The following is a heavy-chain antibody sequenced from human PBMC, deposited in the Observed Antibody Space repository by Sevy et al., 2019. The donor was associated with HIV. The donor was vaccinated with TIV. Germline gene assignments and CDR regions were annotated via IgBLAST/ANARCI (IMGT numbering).Heavy chain of an antibody. Sequence: GGSLRLSCAASGFTFSSYTMNWVRQAPGKGLEWVSSISSSSSYIYYADSVKGRFTISRDNAKNSLYLQMNSLRAEDTAVYDCARDLSVVVVAATQLGVEDYWGQGTLVTVSS. CDR1: GFTFSSYT. D-gene: IGHD2-15*01. J-gene: IGHJ4*02. V-gene: IGHV3-21*01. CDR3: ARDLSVVVVAATQLGVEDY. CDR2: ISSSSSYI.